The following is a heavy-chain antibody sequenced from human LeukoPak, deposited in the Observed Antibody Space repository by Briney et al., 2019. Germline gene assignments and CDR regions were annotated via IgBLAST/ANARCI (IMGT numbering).Heavy chain of an antibody. CDR2: INSDGSSI. Sequence: GGSLRLSCAASGFSFSTYSMNWVRQAPGKGLVWVSRINSDGSSISYADSVKGRFTISRDNAKNTLYLQMNSLRAEDTAVYYCAREPYRSSGSYHFDYWGQGTLVTVSS. CDR3: AREPYRSSGSYHFDY. D-gene: IGHD3-10*01. V-gene: IGHV3-74*01. J-gene: IGHJ4*02. CDR1: GFSFSTYS.